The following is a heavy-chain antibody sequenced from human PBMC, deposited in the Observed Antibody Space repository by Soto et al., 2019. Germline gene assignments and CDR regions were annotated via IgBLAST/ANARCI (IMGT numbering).Heavy chain of an antibody. CDR2: ISYDGSNK. Sequence: QVQLVKSGRGVVQHGKTMRLSCAASGFTLSTYGKHWVRQAPGKGLEWVAVISYDGSNKYYADSVKGRFTISRDNSKNTLYLQMSSLRAEDTAVYYCAKGFSYSVIDYWGQGTLVTVSS. CDR1: GFTLSTYG. V-gene: IGHV3-30*18. CDR3: AKGFSYSVIDY. D-gene: IGHD5-18*01. J-gene: IGHJ4*02.